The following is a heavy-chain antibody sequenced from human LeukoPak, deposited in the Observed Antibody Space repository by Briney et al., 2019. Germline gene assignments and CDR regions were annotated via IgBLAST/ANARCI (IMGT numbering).Heavy chain of an antibody. V-gene: IGHV3-23*01. Sequence: GGSLRLSCAASGFTFSSYWMHWVRQAPGKGLVWVSAISGRGDTIFYADSVKGRFTVSRDNSKNTLYLQVNSLRAEDTAVYYCAKATLATTYFDSWGQGTLVTVSS. CDR3: AKATLATTYFDS. CDR1: GFTFSSYW. D-gene: IGHD5-24*01. CDR2: ISGRGDTI. J-gene: IGHJ4*02.